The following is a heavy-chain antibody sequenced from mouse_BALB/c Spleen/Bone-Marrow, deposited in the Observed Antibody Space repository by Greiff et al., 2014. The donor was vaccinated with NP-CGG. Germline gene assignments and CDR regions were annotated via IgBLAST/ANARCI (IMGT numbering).Heavy chain of an antibody. CDR3: ARRYDYDGAWFAY. V-gene: IGHV2-4*02. J-gene: IGHJ3*01. CDR2: IWSGGST. Sequence: QVQLQQSGPGLVQPSQSLSITRTVSGFSLTSYGVHWVRQPPGKGLEWLGVIWSGGSTDDNAAFISRLSISKDNSKSQVFFKMNSLQADDTAIYYCARRYDYDGAWFAYWGQGTLVTVSA. CDR1: GFSLTSYG. D-gene: IGHD2-4*01.